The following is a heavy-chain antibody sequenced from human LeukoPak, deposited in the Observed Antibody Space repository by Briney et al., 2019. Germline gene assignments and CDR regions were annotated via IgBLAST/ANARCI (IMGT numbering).Heavy chain of an antibody. D-gene: IGHD3-10*01. CDR1: GYTFTDYY. Sequence: ASVKVSYKASGYTFTDYYMHWVRQAPGQGLEWIGWISPNSGDTNSAQKFQGRVTMTRDTSISTAYMEVSRLTSDDTAVYYCARDLGIRGVATPFDHWGQGTLVTVSS. CDR3: ARDLGIRGVATPFDH. J-gene: IGHJ4*02. CDR2: ISPNSGDT. V-gene: IGHV1-2*02.